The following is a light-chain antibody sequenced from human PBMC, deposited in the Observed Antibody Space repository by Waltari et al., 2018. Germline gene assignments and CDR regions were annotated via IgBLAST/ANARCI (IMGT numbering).Light chain of an antibody. J-gene: IGLJ3*02. Sequence: QSVLTQPPSASGTPGQRVTMSCSGSASNIGNNLVNWYQQLPGKAPKLVIYRSDHRPSGVPDRFSASKSGTSASLAISGLQSEDEADYYCAAWDDSLGGRWVFGGGTKVT. V-gene: IGLV1-44*01. CDR2: RSD. CDR1: ASNIGNNL. CDR3: AAWDDSLGGRWV.